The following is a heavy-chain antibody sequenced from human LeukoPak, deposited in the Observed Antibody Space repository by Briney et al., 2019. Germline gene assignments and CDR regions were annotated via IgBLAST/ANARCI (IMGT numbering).Heavy chain of an antibody. Sequence: ASVKVSCKASGYTFTGYYMHWVRQAPGQGPEWMGWIHPNSGATNYAQKFQGWVTMTRDTSISTAYMELTSLRSDDTAVYYCARDHGAPAAPDYWGRGTLVTVSS. V-gene: IGHV1-2*04. CDR2: IHPNSGAT. CDR3: ARDHGAPAAPDY. D-gene: IGHD2-2*01. CDR1: GYTFTGYY. J-gene: IGHJ4*02.